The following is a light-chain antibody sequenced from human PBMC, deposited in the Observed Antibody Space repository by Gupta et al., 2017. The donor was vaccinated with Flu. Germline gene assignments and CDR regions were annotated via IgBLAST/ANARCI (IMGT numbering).Light chain of an antibody. CDR3: SSYTDSTTLEGV. V-gene: IGLV2-14*01. CDR2: EVS. CDR1: SSDVGGYNY. J-gene: IGLJ3*02. Sequence: QSALTQPASVSGSPGQSITISCTGSSSDVGGYNYVSWYQQHPGKAPKLLIYEVSHRPSGGSDRFSGSKSGNTASLTISWLQAEDEADYYCSSYTDSTTLEGVFGGGTKLTVL.